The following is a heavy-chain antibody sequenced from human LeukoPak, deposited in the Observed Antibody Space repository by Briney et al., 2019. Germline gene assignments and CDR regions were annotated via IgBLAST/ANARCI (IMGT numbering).Heavy chain of an antibody. Sequence: GGSLRLSCAASGFTFSDYYISWIRQAPGKGLEWVSYISSSGSTIYYADSVKGRFTISRDNAKNSLYLQMNSLRAEDTAVYYCARDISYYDFWSGYYNPYYFDYWGQGTLVTVSS. V-gene: IGHV3-11*01. J-gene: IGHJ4*02. CDR3: ARDISYYDFWSGYYNPYYFDY. CDR2: ISSSGSTI. CDR1: GFTFSDYY. D-gene: IGHD3-3*01.